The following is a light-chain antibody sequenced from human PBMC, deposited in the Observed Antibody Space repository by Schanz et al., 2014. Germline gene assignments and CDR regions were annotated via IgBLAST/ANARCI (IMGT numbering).Light chain of an antibody. J-gene: IGLJ2*01. CDR1: SNDVGGHNY. Sequence: QSALTQPASVSGSPGQSITISCTGTSNDVGGHNYVSWYQQHPGKAPKLLIFGGSQRPSGVPDRFSGSKSGNTASLTVSGLQAEDEADYYCSSYGGSNFVVFGGGTKLTVL. V-gene: IGLV2-8*01. CDR3: SSYGGSNFVV. CDR2: GGS.